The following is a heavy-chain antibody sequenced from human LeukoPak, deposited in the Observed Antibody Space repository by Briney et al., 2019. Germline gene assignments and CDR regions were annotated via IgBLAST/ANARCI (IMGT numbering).Heavy chain of an antibody. J-gene: IGHJ4*02. CDR2: FDSENNKM. D-gene: IGHD6-19*01. CDR1: EYSLSDLS. V-gene: IGHV1-24*01. CDR3: ATDRVYRSSGRSWGFFDY. Sequence: ALVKVSCKISEYSLSDLSIHWVRAAPGEGLEWMGGFDSENNKMVYSQKFQGRVTMTEDTSADTAYMELTSLRSEDTAVYFCATDRVYRSSGRSWGFFDYWGQGTLVIVSS.